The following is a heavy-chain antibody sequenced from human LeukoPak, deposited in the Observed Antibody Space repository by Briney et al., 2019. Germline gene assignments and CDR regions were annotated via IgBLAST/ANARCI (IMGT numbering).Heavy chain of an antibody. CDR1: GYTFTGYY. Sequence: ASVKVSCKASGYTFTGYYMHWVRQAPGQGLEWMGWINPNSGGTNYAQKFQGRVTMTRDTSISTAYMELSRLRSEDTAVYYCASGASSSSWYGYYMDVWGKGTTVTVSS. CDR2: INPNSGGT. CDR3: ASGASSSSWYGYYMDV. V-gene: IGHV1-2*02. J-gene: IGHJ6*03. D-gene: IGHD6-13*01.